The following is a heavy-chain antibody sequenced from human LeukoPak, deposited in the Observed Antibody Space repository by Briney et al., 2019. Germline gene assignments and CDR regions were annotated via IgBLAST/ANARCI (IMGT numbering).Heavy chain of an antibody. J-gene: IGHJ3*02. CDR2: IITSDNYI. CDR1: GFTFSSYA. V-gene: IGHV3-21*01. D-gene: IGHD3-10*01. Sequence: GGSLRLSCAASGFTFSSYAMSWVRQAPGKGLQWVSSIITSDNYIYYADSVKGRFTISRDNAKNSLYLQMNSLRAEDTAVYYCTTRGNYGSDLGDAFDIWGQGTMVTVSS. CDR3: TTRGNYGSDLGDAFDI.